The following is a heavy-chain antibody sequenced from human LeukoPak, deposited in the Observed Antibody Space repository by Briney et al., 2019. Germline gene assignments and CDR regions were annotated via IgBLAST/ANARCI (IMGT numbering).Heavy chain of an antibody. CDR1: GFTFSTFA. J-gene: IGHJ5*02. CDR3: AKDGPYSSGFDP. CDR2: IFPSGGEI. D-gene: IGHD6-19*01. V-gene: IGHV3-23*01. Sequence: GGSLRLSCAASGFTFSTFAMIWVRQPPGKGLEWVSSIFPSGGEIHYADSVRGRFTISRDNSKNTLYLQMNSLRAEDTAVYYCAKDGPYSSGFDPWGQGTLVTVSS.